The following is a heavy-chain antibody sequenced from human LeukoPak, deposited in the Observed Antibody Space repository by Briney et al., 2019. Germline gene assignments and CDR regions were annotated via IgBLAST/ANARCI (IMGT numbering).Heavy chain of an antibody. V-gene: IGHV3-15*01. CDR2: IKSKTDGGTT. J-gene: IGHJ4*02. Sequence: GGSLRLSCAASGFTFSNAWMSWVRQAPGKGLEWVGRIKSKTDGGTTDYAAPVKGRFTISRDDSKNTLYLQMNSLKTEDTAVYYCAKAPYGDYVFDYWGQGTLVTVSS. D-gene: IGHD4-17*01. CDR3: AKAPYGDYVFDY. CDR1: GFTFSNAW.